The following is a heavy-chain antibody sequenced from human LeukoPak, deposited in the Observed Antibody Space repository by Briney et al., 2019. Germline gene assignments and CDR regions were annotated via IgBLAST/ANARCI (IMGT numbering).Heavy chain of an antibody. CDR1: NYSITSGYY. Sequence: PPETLSLTCTVSNYSITSGYYWGWIRQPPGKGLEWIGSIYHSGTTYYNPSLKSRVTISVDTSKNQFSLNLSSVTAADTAVYYCARVSRGYDILYWGQGTLVAVSS. V-gene: IGHV4-38-2*02. CDR2: IYHSGTT. D-gene: IGHD3-9*01. J-gene: IGHJ4*02. CDR3: ARVSRGYDILY.